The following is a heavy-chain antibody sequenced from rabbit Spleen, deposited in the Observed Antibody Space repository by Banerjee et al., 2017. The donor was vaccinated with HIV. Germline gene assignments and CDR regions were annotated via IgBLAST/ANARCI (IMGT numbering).Heavy chain of an antibody. D-gene: IGHD7-1*01. CDR2: IDAGSSGFT. V-gene: IGHV1S40*01. CDR1: GVSFSVSSY. J-gene: IGHJ4*01. CDR3: ARDYAGYSAYDYVDL. Sequence: QSLEESGGDLVKPGASLTLTCTASGVSFSVSSYMCWVRQAPGKGLEWIACIDAGSSGFTYYASWAKGRFTISKTSSTTVTLQMTRLTAADTATYFCARDYAGYSAYDYVDLWGPGTLVTVS.